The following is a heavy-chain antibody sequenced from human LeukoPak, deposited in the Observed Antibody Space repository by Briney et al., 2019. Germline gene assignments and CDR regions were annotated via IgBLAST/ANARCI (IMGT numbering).Heavy chain of an antibody. J-gene: IGHJ4*02. CDR3: AKDEPLSHDYGDPDY. CDR2: ISGSGGST. CDR1: GFTFSIYA. D-gene: IGHD4-17*01. Sequence: GGSLRLSCAACGFTFSIYAMSWVRQAPGKGLEWVSAISGSGGSTYYADSVKGRFTISRDNSKNTLYLQMNSLRAEDTAVYYCAKDEPLSHDYGDPDYWGQGTLVTVSS. V-gene: IGHV3-23*01.